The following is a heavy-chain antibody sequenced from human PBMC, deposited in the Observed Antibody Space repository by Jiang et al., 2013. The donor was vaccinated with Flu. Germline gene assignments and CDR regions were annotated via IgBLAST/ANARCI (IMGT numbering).Heavy chain of an antibody. V-gene: IGHV4-38-2*02. CDR3: ARDRDDYGGNGDFDY. J-gene: IGHJ4*02. Sequence: PGLVKPSETLSLTCTVSGYSISSGYYWGWIRQPPGKGLEWIGSIYHSGSTYYNPSLKSRVTISVDTSKNQFSLKLSSVTAADTAMYYCARDRDDYGGNGDFDYWGQGTLVTVSS. CDR2: IYHSGST. CDR1: GYSISSGYY. D-gene: IGHD4-23*01.